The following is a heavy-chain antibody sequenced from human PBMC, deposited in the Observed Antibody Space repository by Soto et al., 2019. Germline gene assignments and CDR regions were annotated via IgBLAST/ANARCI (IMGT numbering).Heavy chain of an antibody. CDR2: INHSGST. J-gene: IGHJ5*02. D-gene: IGHD2-15*01. CDR1: GGSFSGYY. Sequence: SETLSLTCAVYGGSFSGYYWSWIRQPPGKGLEWIGEINHSGSTNYNPSLKSRVTISVDTSKNQFSLKLSSVTAADTAVYYCARGRYCSGGSCYSFDFLGSCGAQNWFDPWGQGTLVTVSS. V-gene: IGHV4-34*01. CDR3: ARGRYCSGGSCYSFDFLGSCGAQNWFDP.